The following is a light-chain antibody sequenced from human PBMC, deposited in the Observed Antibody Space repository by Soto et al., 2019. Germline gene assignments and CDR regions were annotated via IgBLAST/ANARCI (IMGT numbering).Light chain of an antibody. CDR2: EVT. CDR3: SSYASSGGHNYV. CDR1: SNDIGGYDS. Sequence: QSALTQPASMSGSPGQSITISCTGTSNDIGGYDSVSWYKQSPGKVPRLIIYEVTNRPSGISNRFSGSKSGNTASLTISGLQAEDEAVYFCSSYASSGGHNYVFATGTKVTVL. V-gene: IGLV2-14*01. J-gene: IGLJ1*01.